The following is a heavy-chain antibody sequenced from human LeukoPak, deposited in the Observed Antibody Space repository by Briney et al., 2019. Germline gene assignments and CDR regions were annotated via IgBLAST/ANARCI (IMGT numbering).Heavy chain of an antibody. CDR1: GFTFSTYW. V-gene: IGHV3-74*01. CDR3: ARAPSEIGGYYPEYFRH. D-gene: IGHD3-22*01. Sequence: GGSLRLSCAASGFTFSTYWMHWVRQAPGKGLVWVSRIKSDGGTNYADSVKGRFTISRDNAKKTGSLQMNSLRPEDTGVYYCARAPSEIGGYYPEYFRHWGQGTLVTVSS. CDR2: IKSDGGT. J-gene: IGHJ1*01.